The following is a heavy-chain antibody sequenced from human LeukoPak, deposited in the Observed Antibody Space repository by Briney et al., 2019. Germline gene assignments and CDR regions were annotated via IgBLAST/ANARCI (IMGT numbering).Heavy chain of an antibody. Sequence: PGGSLRLSCEASGLTFSSHGMTWVRQAPGKGLEWVSVIRGSGSNTYYADSVKGRFTISRDSFKNTLYLQMNSLRAEDTAVYYCARDDSANNLYYYYGMDVWGQGTTVTVSS. V-gene: IGHV3-23*01. CDR3: ARDDSANNLYYYYGMDV. CDR1: GLTFSSHG. D-gene: IGHD3-22*01. CDR2: IRGSGSNT. J-gene: IGHJ6*02.